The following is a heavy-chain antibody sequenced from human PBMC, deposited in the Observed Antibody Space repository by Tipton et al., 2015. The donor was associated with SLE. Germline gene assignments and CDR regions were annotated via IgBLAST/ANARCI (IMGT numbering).Heavy chain of an antibody. V-gene: IGHV3-74*01. CDR2: VNTDGSSS. Sequence: SLRLSCAASGFTFSNSWMHWVRQAPGKGLVWVSGVNTDGSSSYYADSVKGRFTISRDDAKNTLYLQMNSLRAEDTAVYFCTRVEMNYYGSGGAFDIWGQGTTVTVSS. CDR1: GFTFSNSW. J-gene: IGHJ3*02. D-gene: IGHD3-10*01. CDR3: TRVEMNYYGSGGAFDI.